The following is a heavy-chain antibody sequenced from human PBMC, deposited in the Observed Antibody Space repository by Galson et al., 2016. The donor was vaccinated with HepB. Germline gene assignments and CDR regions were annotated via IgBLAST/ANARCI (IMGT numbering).Heavy chain of an antibody. Sequence: SCKASGYTFTSYGISWVRQAPGQGLEWMGWISAYNGNTNYAQKFQGRVAMTRDTSTSTVYMELSRLRSEDTAGYYCARNAMYCSSTSCSTYYFDYWGQGTLVTVSS. D-gene: IGHD2-2*01. CDR2: ISAYNGNT. CDR3: ARNAMYCSSTSCSTYYFDY. J-gene: IGHJ4*02. CDR1: GYTFTSYG. V-gene: IGHV1-18*01.